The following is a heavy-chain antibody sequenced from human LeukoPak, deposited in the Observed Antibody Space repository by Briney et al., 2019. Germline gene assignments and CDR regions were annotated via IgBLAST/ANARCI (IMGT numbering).Heavy chain of an antibody. Sequence: PSETLSLTCTVSGGSIRSYYWSWIRQPPGKGLEWIGYIYYSGGTNYNPPLKSRVTISVDTSKNQLSLKLSSVTAADTAVYYCARLVVTMIVVVTPGAFDYWGQGTLVTVSS. CDR1: GGSIRSYY. V-gene: IGHV4-59*08. D-gene: IGHD3-22*01. CDR2: IYYSGGT. CDR3: ARLVVTMIVVVTPGAFDY. J-gene: IGHJ4*02.